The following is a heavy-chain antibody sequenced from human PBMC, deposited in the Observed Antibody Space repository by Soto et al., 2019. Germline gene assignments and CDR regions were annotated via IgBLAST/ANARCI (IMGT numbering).Heavy chain of an antibody. Sequence: GESLKISCKGSVYSFTSYWISWVRQMPGKGLEWMGRIDPSDSYTKYSPSFQGHVTISADKSISTAYLQWSSLKASDTAMYYRASNKNWNYYYGMDVWGQGTTVTVSS. CDR3: ASNKNWNYYYGMDV. D-gene: IGHD1-1*01. CDR2: IDPSDSYT. CDR1: VYSFTSYW. V-gene: IGHV5-10-1*01. J-gene: IGHJ6*02.